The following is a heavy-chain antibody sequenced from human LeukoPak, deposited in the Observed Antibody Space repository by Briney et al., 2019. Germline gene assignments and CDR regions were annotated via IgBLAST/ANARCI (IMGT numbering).Heavy chain of an antibody. D-gene: IGHD4-23*01. CDR1: GGSFSGYY. V-gene: IGHV4-34*01. CDR3: ARGPRWPTKY. J-gene: IGHJ4*02. CDR2: INHSGST. Sequence: SETLSLTCAVYGGSFSGYYWSWIRQPPGKGLEWIGEINHSGSTNYNPSLKSRVTISVDTSKNQFSLKLSSVTAADTAVYYCARGPRWPTKYWGQGTLVTVPS.